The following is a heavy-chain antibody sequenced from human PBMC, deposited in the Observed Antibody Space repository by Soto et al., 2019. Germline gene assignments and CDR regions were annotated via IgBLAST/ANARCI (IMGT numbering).Heavy chain of an antibody. CDR1: GYTFTSYD. CDR2: LNPNTGDS. D-gene: IGHD6-19*01. CDR3: ARRAETNGWDGFGADKYYFDF. Sequence: ASVKVSCKASGYTFTSYDIYWVRQATGQGLEWMGWLNPNTGDSGYAQKFQGRITVTSDTSINTVHMELSSLRSEDTAVYYCARRAETNGWDGFGADKYYFDFWGQGTLVTVSS. V-gene: IGHV1-8*01. J-gene: IGHJ4*02.